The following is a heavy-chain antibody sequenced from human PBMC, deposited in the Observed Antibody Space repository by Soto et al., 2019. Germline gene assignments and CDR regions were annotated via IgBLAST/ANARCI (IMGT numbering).Heavy chain of an antibody. Sequence: EVQLLESGGGLVQPGGSLRLSCAASGFTFSSYAMSWVRQAPGKGLEWVSAISGSGGSTYYADSVKGRFTISRDNSKNTLYLQMNSLRAEDTAVYYGAKSLAVAGRRKGSDPWGQGTLVTLSS. CDR2: ISGSGGST. D-gene: IGHD6-19*01. J-gene: IGHJ5*02. CDR3: AKSLAVAGRRKGSDP. CDR1: GFTFSSYA. V-gene: IGHV3-23*01.